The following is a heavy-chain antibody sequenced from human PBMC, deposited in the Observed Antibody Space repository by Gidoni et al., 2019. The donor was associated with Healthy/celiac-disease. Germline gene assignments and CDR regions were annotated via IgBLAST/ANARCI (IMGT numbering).Heavy chain of an antibody. J-gene: IGHJ4*02. CDR3: ARDRGKTTVTLFDY. Sequence: QVQLVESGGGVVQPGRSLRLSCAASGFTFSSYGRHWVRQAPGKGLEWVAVIWYDGSNKYYADSVKGRFTISRDNSKNTLYLQMNSLRAEDTAVYYCARDRGKTTVTLFDYWGQGTLVTVSS. CDR1: GFTFSSYG. D-gene: IGHD4-17*01. CDR2: IWYDGSNK. V-gene: IGHV3-33*01.